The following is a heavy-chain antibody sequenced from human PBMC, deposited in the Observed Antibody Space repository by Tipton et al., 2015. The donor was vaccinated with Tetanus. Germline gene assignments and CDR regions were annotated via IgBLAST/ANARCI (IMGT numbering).Heavy chain of an antibody. CDR2: IYSSGST. J-gene: IGHJ4*02. CDR3: ARDQARGARGWNFFDY. V-gene: IGHV4-31*03. CDR1: GGSFTNALYF. Sequence: TLSLTCTVSGGSFTNALYFWSWIRQHPGKGLEWIGDIYSSGSTYYSPSLKSRLTISIDTSKNQFSLKLNSVTAADTAVYYCARDQARGARGWNFFDYWGQGSVVTVSS. D-gene: IGHD1-26*01.